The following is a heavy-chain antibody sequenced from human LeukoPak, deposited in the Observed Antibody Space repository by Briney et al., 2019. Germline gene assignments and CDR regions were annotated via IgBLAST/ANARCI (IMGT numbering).Heavy chain of an antibody. Sequence: SETLSLTCAVYGGSFSGYYWSWIRQPPGKGLEWIGEINHSGSTNYNPSLKSRVTISVDTSKNQFSLKLSSVTAADTAVYYCARGSWNPQDDYVWGSYRYFDYWGQGTLVTVSS. J-gene: IGHJ4*02. V-gene: IGHV4-34*01. CDR1: GGSFSGYY. D-gene: IGHD3-16*02. CDR3: ARGSWNPQDDYVWGSYRYFDY. CDR2: INHSGST.